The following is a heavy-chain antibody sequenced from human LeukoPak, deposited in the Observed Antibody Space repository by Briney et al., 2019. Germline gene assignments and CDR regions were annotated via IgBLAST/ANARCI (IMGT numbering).Heavy chain of an antibody. Sequence: GASVKVSCKASGYTFTGYYIHWVRQAPGQGLEWMGWINPNSGVTNYAQKLQGRVTMSRDASISTAYMELSRLTSDDTAVYYCARVGAYGSGSYLVYWGQGTLVTVSS. CDR3: ARVGAYGSGSYLVY. D-gene: IGHD3-10*01. CDR1: GYTFTGYY. V-gene: IGHV1-2*02. J-gene: IGHJ4*02. CDR2: INPNSGVT.